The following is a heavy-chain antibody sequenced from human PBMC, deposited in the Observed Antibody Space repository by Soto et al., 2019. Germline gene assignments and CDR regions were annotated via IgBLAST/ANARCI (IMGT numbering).Heavy chain of an antibody. V-gene: IGHV1-2*04. Sequence: ASVKVSCKASGYTFTGYYTHWVRQAPGQGLEWMGWINPNSGGTNYAQKFQGWVAMTRDTSISTAYMELSRLRSDDTAVYYCARSPDIVVVVAATFEGAFDIWGQGTMVTVSS. D-gene: IGHD2-15*01. J-gene: IGHJ3*02. CDR3: ARSPDIVVVVAATFEGAFDI. CDR1: GYTFTGYY. CDR2: INPNSGGT.